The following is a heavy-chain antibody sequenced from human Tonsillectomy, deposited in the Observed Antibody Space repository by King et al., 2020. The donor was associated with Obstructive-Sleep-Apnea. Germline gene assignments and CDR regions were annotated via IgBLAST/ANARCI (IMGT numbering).Heavy chain of an antibody. V-gene: IGHV4-39*07. CDR3: ARDTGYYDSSGYYLTSTDY. Sequence: QLQESGPGLVKPSETLSLTCTVSGGSISSSNYYWGWIRQPPGKGLEWIGSIYYSGTTYYNPSLKSRVTLSVDTSKNQFSLNLSSVTAADTAVYYCARDTGYYDSSGYYLTSTDYWGEGTLVTVSS. CDR2: IYYSGTT. CDR1: GGSISSSNYY. D-gene: IGHD3-22*01. J-gene: IGHJ4*02.